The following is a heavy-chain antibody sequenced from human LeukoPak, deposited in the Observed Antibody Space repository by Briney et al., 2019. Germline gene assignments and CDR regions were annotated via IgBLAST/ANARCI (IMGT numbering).Heavy chain of an antibody. CDR1: GFTFSSYD. CDR2: IGTAGDT. D-gene: IGHD5-12*01. Sequence: PGGSLRLSCAASGFTFSSYDMHWVRQATGKGLEWVSAIGTAGDTYYPGSVKGRFTISRENAKNSLYLQMNSLRAGDTAVYYCARAMGNGGYLFFDYWGQGTLVTVSS. J-gene: IGHJ4*02. V-gene: IGHV3-13*01. CDR3: ARAMGNGGYLFFDY.